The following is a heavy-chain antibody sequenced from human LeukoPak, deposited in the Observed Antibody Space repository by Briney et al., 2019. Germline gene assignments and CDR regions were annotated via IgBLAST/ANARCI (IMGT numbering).Heavy chain of an antibody. D-gene: IGHD3-10*01. CDR3: ATFWGSGSYYYYYMDV. CDR1: GFTFSSYA. Sequence: GGSLRLSCAASGFTFSSYAMSWVRQAPGKGLEWVSAISGSGGSTYYADSVKGRFTISRDNSKNTLYLQMDSLRAEDTAVYYCATFWGSGSYYYYYMDVWGKGTTVTVSS. J-gene: IGHJ6*03. CDR2: ISGSGGST. V-gene: IGHV3-23*01.